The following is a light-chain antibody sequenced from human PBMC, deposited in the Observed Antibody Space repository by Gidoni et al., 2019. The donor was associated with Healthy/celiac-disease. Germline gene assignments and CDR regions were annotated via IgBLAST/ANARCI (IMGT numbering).Light chain of an antibody. J-gene: IGKJ5*01. CDR2: DAS. CDR1: QSVSSY. Sequence: EIVLTQSPATLSLSPGERATLSCRASQSVSSYLAWYQQKPGQAPRLLISDASNRATGIPARFSGSGSGTDFTLTISSLEPEDFAVYYCQQRSNWPPGGTFGQGTRLEIK. CDR3: QQRSNWPPGGT. V-gene: IGKV3-11*01.